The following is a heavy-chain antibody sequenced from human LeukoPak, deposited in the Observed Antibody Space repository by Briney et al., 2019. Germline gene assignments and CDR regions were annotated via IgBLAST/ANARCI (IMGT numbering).Heavy chain of an antibody. Sequence: PGGSLRLSCAASGFTFSAYTMSWVRQAPGKGLEWVSSISASGSTTYYADSVKGRFTISRDNIDSTVYLQMNSLRAEDSALYYCAKGDCNGGGGDSYSPDAFDVWGQGTMVTVSS. CDR1: GFTFSAYT. D-gene: IGHD2-21*02. CDR2: ISASGSTT. J-gene: IGHJ3*01. V-gene: IGHV3-23*01. CDR3: AKGDCNGGGGDSYSPDAFDV.